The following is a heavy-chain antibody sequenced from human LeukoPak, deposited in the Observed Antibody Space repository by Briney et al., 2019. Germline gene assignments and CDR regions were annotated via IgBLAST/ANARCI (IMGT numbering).Heavy chain of an antibody. V-gene: IGHV3-48*03. CDR2: ISTSGNTI. CDR1: GFTFSTYE. D-gene: IGHD1-26*01. Sequence: GGSLRLSCAASGFTFSTYEMNWVRQAPGKGLEWVSYISTSGNTIYYADSVKGRFAISRDNAKNSLYLQLNSLRAEDTAVYYCARDTRTHSVSFSFQYWGQGTLVTVSS. CDR3: ARDTRTHSVSFSFQY. J-gene: IGHJ1*01.